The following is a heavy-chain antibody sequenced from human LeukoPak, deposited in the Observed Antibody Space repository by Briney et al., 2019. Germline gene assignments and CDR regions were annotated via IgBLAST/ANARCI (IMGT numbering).Heavy chain of an antibody. CDR3: ASRRWELLDY. CDR1: GGSISSGGSY. D-gene: IGHD1-26*01. Sequence: SETLSLTCTVSGGSISSGGSYWSWIRQPPGKGLEWIGYIDHSGSAYYNPSLKSRVTISVDRSKNQFSLKLSSVTAADTAVYYCASRRWELLDYWGQGTLVTVSS. CDR2: IDHSGSA. J-gene: IGHJ4*02. V-gene: IGHV4-30-2*01.